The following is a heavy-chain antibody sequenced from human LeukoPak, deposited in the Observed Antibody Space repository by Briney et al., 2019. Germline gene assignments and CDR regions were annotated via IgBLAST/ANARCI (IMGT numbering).Heavy chain of an antibody. Sequence: GASVKVSCKASGYTFTGYYMHWVRQAPGQGLEWMGWINPNSGGTNYAQKFQGRVTMTRDTSISTAYMELSRLRSDDTAVYYCARGRIAVAGTSPTRSNWFDPWGQGTLVTVSS. CDR3: ARGRIAVAGTSPTRSNWFDP. V-gene: IGHV1-2*02. CDR2: INPNSGGT. D-gene: IGHD6-19*01. J-gene: IGHJ5*02. CDR1: GYTFTGYY.